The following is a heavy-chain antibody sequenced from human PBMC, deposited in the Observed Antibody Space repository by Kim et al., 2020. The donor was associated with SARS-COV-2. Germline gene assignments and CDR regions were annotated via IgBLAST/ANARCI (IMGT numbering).Heavy chain of an antibody. CDR3: ARDQHLVPPRSGGYFYYGMDV. D-gene: IGHD3-3*02. J-gene: IGHJ6*02. Sequence: SETLSLTCTVSGGSISSGGYYWSWIRQHPGKGLEWIGYIYYSGSTYYNPSLKSRVTISVDTSKNQFSLKLSSVTAADTAVYYCARDQHLVPPRSGGYFYYGMDVWGQGTTVTVSS. CDR2: IYYSGST. CDR1: GGSISSGGYY. V-gene: IGHV4-31*03.